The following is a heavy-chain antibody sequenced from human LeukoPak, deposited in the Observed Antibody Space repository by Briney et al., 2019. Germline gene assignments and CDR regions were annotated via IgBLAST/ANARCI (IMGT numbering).Heavy chain of an antibody. Sequence: GGSLRLSSSAYAFTVSSNYMSWVRQAPGKGLEWVSVIYSGGSTYYADSVKGRFTISRDNSKNTLYLQMNSLRAEDTAVYYCARARRYCSSTSCYPSVIDYWGQGTLVTVSS. CDR3: ARARRYCSSTSCYPSVIDY. CDR2: IYSGGST. D-gene: IGHD2-2*01. CDR1: AFTVSSNY. V-gene: IGHV3-66*01. J-gene: IGHJ4*02.